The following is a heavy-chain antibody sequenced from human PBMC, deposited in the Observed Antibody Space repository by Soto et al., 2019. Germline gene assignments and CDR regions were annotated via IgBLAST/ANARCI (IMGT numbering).Heavy chain of an antibody. D-gene: IGHD1-20*01. CDR3: ARDLLTGTYAFDI. CDR2: ISYDGSNK. Sequence: GGSLRLSCAASGFTFSSYAMHWVRQAPGKGLEWVAVISYDGSNKYYADSVKGRFTISRDNSKNTLYLQMNSLRAEDTAVYYCARDLLTGTYAFDIWGQGTMVTVSS. J-gene: IGHJ3*02. V-gene: IGHV3-30-3*01. CDR1: GFTFSSYA.